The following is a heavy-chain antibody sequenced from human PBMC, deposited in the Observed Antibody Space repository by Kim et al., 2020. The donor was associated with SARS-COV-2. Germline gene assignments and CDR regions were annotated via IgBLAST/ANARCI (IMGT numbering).Heavy chain of an antibody. D-gene: IGHD3-10*01. CDR1: GFTFSSYA. V-gene: IGHV3-23*01. J-gene: IGHJ3*02. CDR2: ISGSGGST. Sequence: GGSLRLSCAASGFTFSSYAMSWVRQAPGKGLEWVSAISGSGGSTYYADSVKGRFTISRDNSKNTLYLQMNILRAEDTALYYCEKDQLWFGELPDAFDIWGQGTMVTVSS. CDR3: EKDQLWFGELPDAFDI.